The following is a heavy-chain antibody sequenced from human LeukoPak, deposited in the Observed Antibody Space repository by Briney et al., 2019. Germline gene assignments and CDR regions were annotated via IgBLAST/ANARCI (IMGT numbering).Heavy chain of an antibody. D-gene: IGHD6-19*01. CDR3: AKGVAGLDY. V-gene: IGHV4-34*01. CDR1: GGSFSGYY. CDR2: INHSGST. Sequence: SETLSLTCAVYGGSFSGYYWSWIRQPPGKGLEWIGEINHSGSTNYNPSLKSRVTISVDTSKNQFSLKLSSVTAADTAVYYCAKGVAGLDYWGQGTLVTVSS. J-gene: IGHJ4*02.